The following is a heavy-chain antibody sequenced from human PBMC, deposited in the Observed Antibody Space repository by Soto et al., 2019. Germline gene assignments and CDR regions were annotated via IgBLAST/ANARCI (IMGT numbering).Heavy chain of an antibody. D-gene: IGHD2-15*01. J-gene: IGHJ2*01. Sequence: QVQLVQSGAEVKKPGSSVKVSCKASGGTFSSYTISWVRQAPGQGLEWMGRIIPILGIANYAQKFQGRVTITADKSTSTAYMELSSLRSEDTAVYYCATRYCSGGSCYSRPSINWYFDLWGRGTLVTVSS. CDR1: GGTFSSYT. CDR3: ATRYCSGGSCYSRPSINWYFDL. CDR2: IIPILGIA. V-gene: IGHV1-69*02.